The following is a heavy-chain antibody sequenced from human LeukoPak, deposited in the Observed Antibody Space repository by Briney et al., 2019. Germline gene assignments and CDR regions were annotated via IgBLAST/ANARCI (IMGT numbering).Heavy chain of an antibody. V-gene: IGHV1-8*03. CDR2: MNPNSGNT. CDR3: ARLGEDYYDSSGLNP. CDR1: GYTFTSYD. Sequence: ASVKVSCRASGYTFTSYDINWVRQATGQGLEWMGWMNPNSGNTGYAQKFQGRVTITRNTSISTAYMELSSQRSEDTAVYYCARLGEDYYDSSGLNPWGQGTLVTVSS. J-gene: IGHJ5*02. D-gene: IGHD3-22*01.